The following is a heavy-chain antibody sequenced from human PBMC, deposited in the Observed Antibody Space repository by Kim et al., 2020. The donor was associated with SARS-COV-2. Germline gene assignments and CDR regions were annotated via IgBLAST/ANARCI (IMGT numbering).Heavy chain of an antibody. J-gene: IGHJ6*02. CDR1: GFTFSRYG. D-gene: IGHD3-22*01. CDR2: IWFDGSNK. CDR3: AKDLGRQYYDSSGYYYLPIYYYHGMDV. Sequence: GGSLRLSCAASGFTFSRYGMHWVRQAPGKGLEWVAVIWFDGSNKYYADSVKGRFTISRDNSKNTLYLQMNSLRAEDTAVYYCAKDLGRQYYDSSGYYYLPIYYYHGMDVWGQGTTVTVSS. V-gene: IGHV3-33*06.